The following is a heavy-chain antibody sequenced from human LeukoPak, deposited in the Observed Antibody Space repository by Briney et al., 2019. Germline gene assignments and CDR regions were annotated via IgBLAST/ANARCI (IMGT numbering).Heavy chain of an antibody. CDR1: GDSVSSNSAA. J-gene: IGHJ4*02. D-gene: IGHD1-26*01. V-gene: IGHV6-1*01. CDR3: ARERRQEWELLDYFDY. CDR2: TYFRSKWYN. Sequence: SQTLSLTCAISGDSVSSNSAAWHWIRQSPSRGLEWLGRTYFRSKWYNDYAISVKSRITINPDTSKNQFSLQLNSVTPEDTAVYYCARERRQEWELLDYFDYWGQGTLVTVSS.